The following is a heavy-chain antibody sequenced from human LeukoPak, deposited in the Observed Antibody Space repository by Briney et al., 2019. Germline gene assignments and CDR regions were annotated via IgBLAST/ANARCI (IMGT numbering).Heavy chain of an antibody. Sequence: SVKVSCKASGGTFSSYAISWVQQAPGQGLEWMGGIIPIFGTANYAQKFQGRVTITADESTSTAYMELSSLRSEDTAVYYCARVDYDSRTLDYWGQGTLVTVSS. CDR3: ARVDYDSRTLDY. CDR1: GGTFSSYA. CDR2: IIPIFGTA. D-gene: IGHD3-22*01. J-gene: IGHJ4*02. V-gene: IGHV1-69*01.